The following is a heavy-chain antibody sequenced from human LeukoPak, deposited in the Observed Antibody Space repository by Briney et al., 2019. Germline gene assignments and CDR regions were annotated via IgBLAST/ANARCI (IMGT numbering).Heavy chain of an antibody. CDR2: ISGSGGST. Sequence: PGGSLRLSCAASGFTFSSYGMSWVRQAPGKGLEWVSAISGSGGSTYYADSVKGRFTISRDNSKNTLYLQMNSLRAEDTAVYYCAKRGYSSSWYRVYYYYYMDVWGKGTTVTVSS. J-gene: IGHJ6*03. CDR3: AKRGYSSSWYRVYYYYYMDV. D-gene: IGHD6-13*01. V-gene: IGHV3-23*01. CDR1: GFTFSSYG.